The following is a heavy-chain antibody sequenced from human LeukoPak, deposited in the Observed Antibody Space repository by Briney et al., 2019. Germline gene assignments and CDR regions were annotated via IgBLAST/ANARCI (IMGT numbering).Heavy chain of an antibody. J-gene: IGHJ3*02. CDR1: GFTFSSYS. V-gene: IGHV3-21*01. CDR2: ISSSSSYI. Sequence: GGSLRLSRAASGFTFSSYSMNWVRQAPGKGLEWVSSISSSSSYIYYADSVKGRFTISRDNAKNSLCLQMNSLRAEDTAVYYCARVWLADAFDIWGQGTMVTVSS. D-gene: IGHD6-19*01. CDR3: ARVWLADAFDI.